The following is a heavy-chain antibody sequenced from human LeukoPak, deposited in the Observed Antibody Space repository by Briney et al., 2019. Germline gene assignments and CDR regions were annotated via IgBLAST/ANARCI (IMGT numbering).Heavy chain of an antibody. Sequence: GGPLTLSCAASGLPLSSSCVHGPRHAPGEALVWVTRINSTGSTTNYADTLKSRFTNSRDNTKNPLYLQRTSLRADGTAVYYCVRALLGTDDYWGQGTLVTVSS. CDR3: VRALLGTDDY. D-gene: IGHD2-15*01. J-gene: IGHJ4*02. CDR1: GLPLSSSC. V-gene: IGHV3-74*01. CDR2: INSTGSTT.